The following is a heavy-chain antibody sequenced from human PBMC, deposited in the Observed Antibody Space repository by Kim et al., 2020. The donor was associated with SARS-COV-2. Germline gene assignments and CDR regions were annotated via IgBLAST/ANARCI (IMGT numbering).Heavy chain of an antibody. D-gene: IGHD3-10*01. CDR1: GFTFSSYA. J-gene: IGHJ6*02. Sequence: PGGSLRLSCAASGFTFSSYAMSWVRQAPGKGLEWVSAISGSGGSTYYADSVKGRFTISRDNSKNTLYLQMNSLRAEDTAVYYCAKFDGSGSEYYYYYYGMDVWGQGTTVTVSS. CDR2: ISGSGGST. CDR3: AKFDGSGSEYYYYYYGMDV. V-gene: IGHV3-23*01.